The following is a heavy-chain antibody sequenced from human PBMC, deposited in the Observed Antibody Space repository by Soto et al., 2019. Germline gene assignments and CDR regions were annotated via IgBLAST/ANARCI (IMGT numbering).Heavy chain of an antibody. CDR3: AGTEESLDY. Sequence: EVRLVESGGGLVKPGGSLRLSCAASGITFSRYYMNWIRQAPGKGLEWVASISSSGSHVFYADSARGRFTISRDNAENSLYLQMDSLRADDSAVYHCAGTEESLDYWGQGTLVTVSS. J-gene: IGHJ4*02. V-gene: IGHV3-21*01. CDR2: ISSSGSHV. CDR1: GITFSRYY.